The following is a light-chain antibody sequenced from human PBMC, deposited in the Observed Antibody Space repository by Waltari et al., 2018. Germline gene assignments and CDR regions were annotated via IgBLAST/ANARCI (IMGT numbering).Light chain of an antibody. Sequence: QMTQSPSSLSASVGDRVAITCRPSQNISSYLNWYQQKPGKAPKLLIYAASNLQSGVPSRFSGGGSGTDFTLTISSLQPEDFATYYCQQTYTTPRTFGQGTKLEIK. CDR2: AAS. J-gene: IGKJ2*01. CDR1: QNISSY. V-gene: IGKV1-39*01. CDR3: QQTYTTPRT.